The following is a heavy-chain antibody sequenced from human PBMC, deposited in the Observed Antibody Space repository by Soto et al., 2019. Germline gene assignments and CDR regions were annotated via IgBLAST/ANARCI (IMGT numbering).Heavy chain of an antibody. CDR3: AREGSYGWYDC. D-gene: IGHD2-15*01. CDR1: GYTFSSHG. Sequence: QVQLVQSGAEVRKPGASVKVSCKASGYTFSSHGIIWVRQAPGQGLEWMGWISGYNGNAKYAQRFQGRVTMTTDTSTSTVYMDLRSQGSDDLAVYYCAREGSYGWYDCWGQGTLVTVSS. V-gene: IGHV1-18*03. CDR2: ISGYNGNA. J-gene: IGHJ5*01.